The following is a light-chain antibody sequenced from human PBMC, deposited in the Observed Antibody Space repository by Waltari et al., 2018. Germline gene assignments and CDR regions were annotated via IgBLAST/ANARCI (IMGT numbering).Light chain of an antibody. CDR3: QQGNSFPPT. J-gene: IGKJ1*01. CDR2: AAS. CDR1: QGISTW. V-gene: IGKV1-12*01. Sequence: DIQMTQSPSSVSASVGDRVTITCRASQGISTWLSWYQQKPGKAPKLLIYAASTLQSGVPSRFSGSGSGTDFTLTIGGLQPEDYATYFCQQGNSFPPTFGQGTRVEV.